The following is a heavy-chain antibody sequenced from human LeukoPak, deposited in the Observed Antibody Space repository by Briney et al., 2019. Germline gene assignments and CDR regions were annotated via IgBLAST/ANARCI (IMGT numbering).Heavy chain of an antibody. CDR3: ATIKRYDTRRSASVGVDH. CDR1: GFIFNKFW. Sequence: PGGSLRLTCAASGFIFNKFWMTWVRQPPGKGLEWVANIKQDGSEKYYVDSVKGRFTISRDNAKNSVYLQMNSLRAEDTAVYYCATIKRYDTRRSASVGVDHWGQGTLVTVSS. D-gene: IGHD2-15*01. V-gene: IGHV3-7*01. J-gene: IGHJ4*02. CDR2: IKQDGSEK.